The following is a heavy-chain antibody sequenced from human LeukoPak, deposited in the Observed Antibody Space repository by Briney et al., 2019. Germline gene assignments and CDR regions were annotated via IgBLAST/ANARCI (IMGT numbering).Heavy chain of an antibody. CDR1: GGSISSYY. D-gene: IGHD3-22*01. CDR3: ARDRLYYDSSGYYRALDY. CDR2: IYYSGST. V-gene: IGHV4-59*01. J-gene: IGHJ4*02. Sequence: PSETLSLTCTVSGGSISSYYWSWIRQPPGKGLEWIGYIYYSGSTNYNPSLKSRVTISVDTSKNQFSLKLSSVTAADTAVYYCARDRLYYDSSGYYRALDYWGQGTLATVSS.